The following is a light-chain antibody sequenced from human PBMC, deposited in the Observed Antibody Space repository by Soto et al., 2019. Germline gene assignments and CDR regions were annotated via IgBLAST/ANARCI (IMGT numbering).Light chain of an antibody. Sequence: QSVLTQPASVSGSPGQSITISCTGTTSDVGNYNYVSWYQHHPGKAPKLMIYEVTNRPSWVSNRFSGSKSGNTASLTISWLQAEDEADYYCNSYTSRSTYVFGTGTKLTVL. CDR2: EVT. J-gene: IGLJ1*01. CDR3: NSYTSRSTYV. CDR1: TSDVGNYNY. V-gene: IGLV2-14*01.